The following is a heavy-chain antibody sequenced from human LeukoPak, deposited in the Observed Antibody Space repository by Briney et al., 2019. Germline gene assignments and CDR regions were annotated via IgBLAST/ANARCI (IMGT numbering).Heavy chain of an antibody. CDR3: ARDLWVVWFGERGYFDY. V-gene: IGHV3-7*01. J-gene: IGHJ4*02. CDR2: IKQDGSEK. D-gene: IGHD3-10*01. Sequence: PGGSLRLSCAASGFTFSSYWMSWVRQAPGKGLEWVANIKQDGSEKYYVDSVKGRFTISKDNAKNSLYLQMNSLRAEDTAVYYCARDLWVVWFGERGYFDYWGQGTLVTVSS. CDR1: GFTFSSYW.